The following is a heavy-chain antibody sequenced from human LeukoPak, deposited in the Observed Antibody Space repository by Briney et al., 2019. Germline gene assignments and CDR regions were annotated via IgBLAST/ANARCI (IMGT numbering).Heavy chain of an antibody. D-gene: IGHD3-3*01. CDR1: GFIFTSYF. J-gene: IGHJ4*02. V-gene: IGHV3-7*01. CDR3: ATDRGWRTSGYYLYYFEY. CDR2: IKHDGSEK. Sequence: GGSLRLSCAASGFIFTSYFMSWVRQAPGKGLEWVASIKHDGSEKYYVDSVRGRFTISRDNTMNSLYLQMSSLRAEDTAVYYCATDRGWRTSGYYLYYFEYWGQGTLVTYSS.